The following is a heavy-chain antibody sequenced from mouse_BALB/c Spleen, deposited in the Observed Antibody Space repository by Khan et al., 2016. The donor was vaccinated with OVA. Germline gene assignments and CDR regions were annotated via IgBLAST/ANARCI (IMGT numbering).Heavy chain of an antibody. CDR2: IWSDGST. J-gene: IGHJ4*01. CDR1: GFSLTNYG. CDR3: ARQPYYHFNIMDY. Sequence: QVQLKESGPGLVAPSQSLSITCTISGFSLTNYGVHWVRQPPGKGLEWLVVIWSDGSTTYNSALKSRLTISKDNSKSQVFLKVNSLQNEETAMYFCARQPYYHFNIMDYWGQGTSVTVSS. V-gene: IGHV2-6-1*01. D-gene: IGHD2-4*01.